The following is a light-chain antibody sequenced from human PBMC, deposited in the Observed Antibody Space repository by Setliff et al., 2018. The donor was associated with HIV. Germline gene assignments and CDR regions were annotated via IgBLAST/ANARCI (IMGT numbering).Light chain of an antibody. CDR3: CSHADSYTSRGV. V-gene: IGLV2-11*01. CDR2: DVN. CDR1: SSDVGGYNY. J-gene: IGLJ3*02. Sequence: QSALTQPRSVSGSPGQSVTISCTGTSSDVGGYNYVSWYQQHPGRAPKLMIYDVNKRPSGVPDRFPGSKSGNTASLTISGLQAEDEADYYCCSHADSYTSRGVFGGGTKVTVL.